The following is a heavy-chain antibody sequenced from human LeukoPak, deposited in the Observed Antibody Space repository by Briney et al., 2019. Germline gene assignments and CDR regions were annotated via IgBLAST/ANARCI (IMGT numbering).Heavy chain of an antibody. CDR3: ARGRSGGNAFGY. CDR2: MMQDGGEK. CDR1: GFTFTSYW. D-gene: IGHD4-23*01. V-gene: IGHV3-7*04. J-gene: IGHJ4*02. Sequence: GGPRRLSCAASGFTFTSYWMSWGGQAPGKGREWVAKMMQDGGEKDYVDSVNARFPVSRDNAKNSLYLKMNSLRAEDTAVDYCARGRSGGNAFGYWGQGTVVIVSS.